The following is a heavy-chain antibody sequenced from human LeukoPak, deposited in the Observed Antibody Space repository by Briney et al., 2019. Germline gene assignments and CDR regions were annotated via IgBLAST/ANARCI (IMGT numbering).Heavy chain of an antibody. D-gene: IGHD6-19*01. J-gene: IGHJ4*02. CDR2: ISWNSGSI. Sequence: PGGSLRLSCAGSGFIFNNYAMHWVRQPPGKGLEWRSGISWNSGSIDYADSVKGRFTISRDNAKNSLYPQMNSLRVEDTAFYYCAKDNRRHYTSGPNPDSLHWGQGALVTVSS. V-gene: IGHV3-9*01. CDR3: AKDNRRHYTSGPNPDSLH. CDR1: GFIFNNYA.